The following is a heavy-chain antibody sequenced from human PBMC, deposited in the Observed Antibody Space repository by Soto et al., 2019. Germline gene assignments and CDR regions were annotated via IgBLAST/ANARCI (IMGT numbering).Heavy chain of an antibody. CDR3: AHRRVEGRGGARYYFDY. D-gene: IGHD2-15*01. V-gene: IGHV2-5*02. Sequence: QITLKESGPTLVKPTQTLTLSCTFSGFPLSTSGVGVGWIRQPPRKALEWLALIYWDDDKRYSPALKSILTTTKDTSKNQLVLTMTTMDPVATATYYCAHRRVEGRGGARYYFDYWSKGTLVTVCS. CDR1: GFPLSTSGVG. CDR2: IYWDDDK. J-gene: IGHJ4*02.